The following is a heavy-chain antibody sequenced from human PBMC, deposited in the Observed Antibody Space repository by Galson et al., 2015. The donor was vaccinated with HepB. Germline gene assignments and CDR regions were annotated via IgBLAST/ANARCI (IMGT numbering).Heavy chain of an antibody. CDR1: GFTFSDYY. V-gene: IGHV3-11*01. D-gene: IGHD3-3*01. Sequence: SLRLSCAASGFTFSDYYMSWIRQAPGKGLEWVSYISSSGSTIYYADSVKGRFTISRDNAKNSLYLQMNSLRAEDTAVYYCARGSGGPSLRFLEWLLYYFDYWGQGTLVTVSS. J-gene: IGHJ4*02. CDR2: ISSSGSTI. CDR3: ARGSGGPSLRFLEWLLYYFDY.